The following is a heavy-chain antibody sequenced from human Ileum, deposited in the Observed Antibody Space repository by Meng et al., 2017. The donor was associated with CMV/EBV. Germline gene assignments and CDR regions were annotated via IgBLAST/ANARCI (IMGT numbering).Heavy chain of an antibody. D-gene: IGHD4-17*01. CDR2: ITGSGNTI. Sequence: QVQLVESGGDVVKPGGSLRLSFAASRFTFGAYYSAWVRQAPGKGLEWVSYITGSGNTIYYADSVKGRFTTSRDNAKSSLYLEINSLRAEDTAVYYCVRGNYGFDYWGQGTLVTVSS. J-gene: IGHJ4*02. V-gene: IGHV3-11*01. CDR1: RFTFGAYY. CDR3: VRGNYGFDY.